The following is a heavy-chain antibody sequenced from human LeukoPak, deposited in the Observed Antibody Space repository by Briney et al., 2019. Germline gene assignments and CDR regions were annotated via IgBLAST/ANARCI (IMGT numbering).Heavy chain of an antibody. CDR3: AGYYYDSSRGFDL. CDR1: GFKFDDYG. CDR2: INWNGAWT. J-gene: IGHJ5*02. D-gene: IGHD3-22*01. Sequence: GGSLRLSCAASGFKFDDYGMSWVRQAPGKGLEWVCDINWNGAWTGYADSVKGRFSISRDNAKNSLYLQMNSLRAEDTALYYCAGYYYDSSRGFDLWGQGTLVTVSA. V-gene: IGHV3-20*04.